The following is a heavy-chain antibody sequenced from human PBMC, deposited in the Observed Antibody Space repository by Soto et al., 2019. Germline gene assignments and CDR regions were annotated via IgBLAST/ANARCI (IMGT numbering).Heavy chain of an antibody. CDR3: ATTAITMVRGVIMGTDAFDI. CDR1: GFTVSSNY. J-gene: IGHJ3*02. V-gene: IGHV3-53*04. D-gene: IGHD3-10*01. Sequence: GGSLRLSCAASGFTVSSNYMSWVRQAPGKGLEWVSVIYSGGSTYYADTVKGRFTISRHNSKNTLYLQMNSLRVEDTAVYYCATTAITMVRGVIMGTDAFDIWGQGTMVTVSS. CDR2: IYSGGST.